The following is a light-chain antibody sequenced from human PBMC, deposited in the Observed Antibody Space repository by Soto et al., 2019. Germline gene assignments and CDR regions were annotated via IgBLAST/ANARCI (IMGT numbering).Light chain of an antibody. CDR2: EVT. V-gene: IGLV2-8*01. Sequence: QSALTQPPSASGSPGQSVTISCTGTSSDVGAYNYVSWYQQHAGKAPKLVIYEVTKRPSGVPDRFSGSKSANTASLTVSGLQAEDEADYYCSSFAPSNTWVFGGGTKVPVL. CDR3: SSFAPSNTWV. J-gene: IGLJ3*02. CDR1: SSDVGAYNY.